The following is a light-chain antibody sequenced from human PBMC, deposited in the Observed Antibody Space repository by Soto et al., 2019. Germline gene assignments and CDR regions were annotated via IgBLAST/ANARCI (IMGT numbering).Light chain of an antibody. CDR2: DVS. V-gene: IGLV2-14*01. CDR1: SSDVGGYNY. CDR3: SSYTSSSTSWV. Sequence: QSALTQPASVSGSPGQSITISCTGTSSDVGGYNYVSWYQQHPGKAPKLMIYDVSNRPSGVSNRFPGSKSGNTASLTISGLQAEDEADYYCSSYTSSSTSWVFGGGTQLTVL. J-gene: IGLJ3*02.